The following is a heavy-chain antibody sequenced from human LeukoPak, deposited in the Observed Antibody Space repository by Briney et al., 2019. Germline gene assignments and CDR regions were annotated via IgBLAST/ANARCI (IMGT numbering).Heavy chain of an antibody. CDR1: GGSISSYY. D-gene: IGHD3-10*01. Sequence: SETLSLTCTVSGGSISSYYWSWIRQPAGKGLEWIGRIYTSGSTNYNPSLKSRVTMSVDTSKNQFSLKLSSVTAADTAVYYCARDQVGRGYYGSGTYMDVWGKGTTVTVSS. V-gene: IGHV4-4*07. CDR2: IYTSGST. CDR3: ARDQVGRGYYGSGTYMDV. J-gene: IGHJ6*03.